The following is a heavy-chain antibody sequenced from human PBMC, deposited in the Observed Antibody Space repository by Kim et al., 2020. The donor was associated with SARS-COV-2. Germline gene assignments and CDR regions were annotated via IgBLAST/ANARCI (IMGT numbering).Heavy chain of an antibody. Sequence: SVKVSCKASGGTFSSYAISWVRQAPGQGLEWMGGIIPIFGTANYAQKFQGRVTITADKSTSTAYMELSSLRSEDTAVYYCAREESGAYSGSYYVNYYYGMDVWGQGTTVTVSS. J-gene: IGHJ6*02. V-gene: IGHV1-69*06. CDR2: IIPIFGTA. D-gene: IGHD1-26*01. CDR3: AREESGAYSGSYYVNYYYGMDV. CDR1: GGTFSSYA.